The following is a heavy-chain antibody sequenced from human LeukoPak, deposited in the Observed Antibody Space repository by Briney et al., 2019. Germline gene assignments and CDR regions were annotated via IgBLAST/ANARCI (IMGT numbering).Heavy chain of an antibody. CDR2: INPSGGGT. J-gene: IGHJ3*02. CDR3: ARDEEGAFDI. Sequence: ASVKVSCKASGYTFTSYYMHWVRQAPGQGLEWMGIINPSGGGTNYAQKFQGRVTMTRDTSISTAYMELSRLRSDDTAVYYCARDEEGAFDIWGQGTKVTVSS. CDR1: GYTFTSYY. V-gene: IGHV1-2*02.